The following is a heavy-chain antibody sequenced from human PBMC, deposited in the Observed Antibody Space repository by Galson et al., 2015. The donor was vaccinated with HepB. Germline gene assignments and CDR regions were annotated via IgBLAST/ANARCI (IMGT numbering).Heavy chain of an antibody. J-gene: IGHJ4*02. Sequence: SVKVSCKASGGTFSSYAMSWVRQAPGQGLEWMGGIISIFGTANYAQKFQGRVTITADESTSTAYMELSSLRSEDTAVYYCARRGFVVAGNFDYWGQGTLVTVSS. V-gene: IGHV1-69*13. D-gene: IGHD2-15*01. CDR3: ARRGFVVAGNFDY. CDR1: GGTFSSYA. CDR2: IISIFGTA.